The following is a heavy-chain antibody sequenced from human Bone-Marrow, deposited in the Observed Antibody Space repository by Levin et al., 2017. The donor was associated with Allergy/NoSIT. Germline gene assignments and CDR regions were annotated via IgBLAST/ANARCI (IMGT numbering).Heavy chain of an antibody. CDR2: ISSSGSTI. V-gene: IGHV3-48*03. J-gene: IGHJ6*02. D-gene: IGHD3-3*01. CDR1: GFTFSSFE. CDR3: ARDPPTNYDFWSGWGDGMDV. Sequence: RSGGSLRLSCAASGFTFSSFEMNWVRQAPGKGLEWVSYISSSGSTIYYADSVKGRFTISRDNAKNSLYLQMNSLRAEDTAVYYCARDPPTNYDFWSGWGDGMDVWGQGTTVTVSS.